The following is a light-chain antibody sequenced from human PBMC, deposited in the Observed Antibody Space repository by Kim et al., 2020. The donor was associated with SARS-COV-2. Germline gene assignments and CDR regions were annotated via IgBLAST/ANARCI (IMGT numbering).Light chain of an antibody. Sequence: ASPGERATRACRASQGVRSKLAWYQQKPGRAPRLLIYGASTRATGIPARFSGSGSGTEFTLTISSLQSEDFAVYYCQQYDNWPLAFGHGTKVDIK. V-gene: IGKV3-15*01. CDR3: QQYDNWPLA. CDR1: QGVRSK. J-gene: IGKJ1*01. CDR2: GAS.